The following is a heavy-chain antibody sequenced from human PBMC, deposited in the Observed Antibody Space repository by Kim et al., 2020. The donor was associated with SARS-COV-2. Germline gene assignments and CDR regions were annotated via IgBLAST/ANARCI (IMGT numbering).Heavy chain of an antibody. CDR3: AKGDVDTAHPEIDY. J-gene: IGHJ4*02. D-gene: IGHD5-18*01. Sequence: GGSLRLSCAASGFTFSSYAMSWVRQAPGKGLEWVSAISGSGGSTYYADSVKGRFTISRGNSKNTLYLQMNSLRAEDTAVYYCAKGDVDTAHPEIDYWGQGTLVTVSS. V-gene: IGHV3-23*01. CDR2: ISGSGGST. CDR1: GFTFSSYA.